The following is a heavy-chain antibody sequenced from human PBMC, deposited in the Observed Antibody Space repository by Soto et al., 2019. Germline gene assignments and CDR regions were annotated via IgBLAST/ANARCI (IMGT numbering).Heavy chain of an antibody. V-gene: IGHV3-23*01. D-gene: IGHD3-3*01. Sequence: EVQLFESGGGLVQPGASLRLSCVGSAFDFSSQVMSWVRQAPGKGLEWVSSVSGSGGSKHFPDFLKGRFSSSRDNSKNTLYLEMNSLRVEDTAVYYCVKDLPLWSGYSFSQNHWGQGTLVTVSS. J-gene: IGHJ5*02. CDR3: VKDLPLWSGYSFSQNH. CDR2: VSGSGGSK. CDR1: AFDFSSQV.